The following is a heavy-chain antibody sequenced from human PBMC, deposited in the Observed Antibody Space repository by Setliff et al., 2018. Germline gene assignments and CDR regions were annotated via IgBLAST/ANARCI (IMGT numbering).Heavy chain of an antibody. CDR1: GYAVTGYH. D-gene: IGHD3-16*01. Sequence: ASVKVSCKASGYAVTGYHIHWVRQAPGQGPEWMGWINPNTGGTNYAQKFQGRVTMTRDTSITTAYMELSSLRSDDTAVYYCARVAIMGPQSWGQGTLVTVSS. J-gene: IGHJ5*02. CDR2: INPNTGGT. V-gene: IGHV1-2*02. CDR3: ARVAIMGPQS.